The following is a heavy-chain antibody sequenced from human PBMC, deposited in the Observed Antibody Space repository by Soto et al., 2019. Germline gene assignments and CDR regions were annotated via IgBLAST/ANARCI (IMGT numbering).Heavy chain of an antibody. V-gene: IGHV1-69*13. D-gene: IGHD1-26*01. CDR2: IIPIFGTA. CDR1: GGTFSSYA. Sequence: SVKVSCKASGGTFSSYAISWVRQAPGQGREWMGGIIPIFGTANYAQKFQGRVTVTADESTSTAYMELSSLRSEDTAVYYCARVDSGSYYVSYYYGMDVWGQGXTVTVYS. J-gene: IGHJ6*02. CDR3: ARVDSGSYYVSYYYGMDV.